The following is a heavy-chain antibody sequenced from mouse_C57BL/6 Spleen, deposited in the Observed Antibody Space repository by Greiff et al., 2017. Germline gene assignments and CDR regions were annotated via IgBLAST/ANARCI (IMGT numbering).Heavy chain of an antibody. CDR2: IYPGDGDT. V-gene: IGHV1-82*01. CDR3: ARQYYGNSYRYFDY. Sequence: QVQLQQSGPELVKPGASVKISCTASGYAFSSSWMNWVKQRPGKGLGWIGRIYPGDGDTNYNGKFKGKATLTADKSSSTASMQLSSLTSEDSAVYFCARQYYGNSYRYFDYWGQGTTLTVSS. CDR1: GYAFSSSW. D-gene: IGHD1-1*01. J-gene: IGHJ2*01.